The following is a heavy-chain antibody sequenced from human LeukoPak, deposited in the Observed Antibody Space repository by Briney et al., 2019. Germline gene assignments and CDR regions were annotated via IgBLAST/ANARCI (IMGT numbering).Heavy chain of an antibody. CDR1: RYSFTSYW. CDR3: ARVTLYSGYDFDY. CDR2: IYPGDSDT. J-gene: IGHJ4*02. V-gene: IGHV5-51*01. Sequence: GESLKISCKGSRYSFTSYWIGWVRQMPGKGLEWMGIIYPGDSDTRYSPSFQGQVTISADKSISTAYLQRSSLKASDTAMYYCARVTLYSGYDFDYWGQGTLVTVSS. D-gene: IGHD5-12*01.